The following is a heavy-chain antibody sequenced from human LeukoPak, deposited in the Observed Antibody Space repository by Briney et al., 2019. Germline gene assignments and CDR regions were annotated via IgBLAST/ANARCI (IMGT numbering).Heavy chain of an antibody. V-gene: IGHV1-18*01. D-gene: IGHD3-16*01. Sequence: KLQGRVTMTTDTSTSTAYMELRSLRSDDTAVYYCARESENTFGGDNDYWGQGTLVTVSS. CDR3: ARESENTFGGDNDY. J-gene: IGHJ4*02.